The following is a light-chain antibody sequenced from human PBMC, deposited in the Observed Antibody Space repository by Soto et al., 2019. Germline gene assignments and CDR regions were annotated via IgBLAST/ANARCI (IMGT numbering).Light chain of an antibody. J-gene: IGKJ1*01. Sequence: EIVLTQSPGTLSLSPGERATLSCRASQNIRSNSLAWYQQKPGQAPRLLIYGTSNRAAGIPDRVSGSGSGTDFTLTISRLEPEDFAIYYCHQYGNSPPWTFGQGTKVEIK. CDR2: GTS. CDR1: QNIRSNS. CDR3: HQYGNSPPWT. V-gene: IGKV3-20*01.